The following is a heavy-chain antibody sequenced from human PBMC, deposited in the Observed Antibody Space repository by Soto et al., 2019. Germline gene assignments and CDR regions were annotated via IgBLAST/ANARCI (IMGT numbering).Heavy chain of an antibody. CDR1: GGSISSYY. J-gene: IGHJ6*03. CDR3: ARQRVAVSSSCYMDV. D-gene: IGHD2-8*01. V-gene: IGHV4-59*08. Sequence: LSLTCTVSGGSISSYYWSWIRQPPGKGLEWIGYIYYSGSTNYNPSLKSRVTISVDTSKNQFSLKLSSVTAADTAVYYCARQRVAVSSSCYMDVWGKGTTVTVSS. CDR2: IYYSGST.